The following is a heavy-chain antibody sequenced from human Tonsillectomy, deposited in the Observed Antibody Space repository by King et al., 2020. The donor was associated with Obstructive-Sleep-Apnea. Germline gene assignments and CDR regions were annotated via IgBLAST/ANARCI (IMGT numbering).Heavy chain of an antibody. J-gene: IGHJ3*01. CDR3: IKGWGEGDTFDV. D-gene: IGHD3-16*01. CDR2: IRYNGRDK. V-gene: IGHV3-30*02. CDR1: GFTFSTFD. Sequence: VQLVESGGGVVPPGGSLTLSCAASGFTFSTFDMHWVRQSPGKGLEWVSFIRYNGRDKYYADAVKGRFTISRENSKNTLYMERSSLRPEDTAVYYCIKGWGEGDTFDVWGQGTMVTVSS.